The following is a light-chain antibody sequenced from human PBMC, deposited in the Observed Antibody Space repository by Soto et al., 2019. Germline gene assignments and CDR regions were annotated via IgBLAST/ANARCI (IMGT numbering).Light chain of an antibody. J-gene: IGKJ1*01. CDR3: HQYNNWPKT. Sequence: EIVMTQSPATLSVSPGERATLSCRASQSVSSNLAWYQQKPGQAPRLLIYGASTRATGIPARFSGSGYGTEFTLTISSLLSEDFAVYYCHQYNNWPKTFGQGTKVEIK. CDR2: GAS. V-gene: IGKV3-15*01. CDR1: QSVSSN.